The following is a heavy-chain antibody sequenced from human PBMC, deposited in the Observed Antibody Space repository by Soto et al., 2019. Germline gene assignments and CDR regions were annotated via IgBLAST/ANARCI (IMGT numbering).Heavy chain of an antibody. CDR2: VSIGGST. V-gene: IGHV3-23*01. CDR1: GFTFSSYA. D-gene: IGHD2-15*01. Sequence: VQLLESGGGLVQPEGSLRLSCAASGFTFSSYAMGWVRQGPGKGLGWVAVVSIGGSTHYADSVRGRFTISRDNSKNTLSLQMNSLTAEDTAVYFCAKRRGAGGHFDYWGQGALVTVSS. J-gene: IGHJ4*02. CDR3: AKRRGAGGHFDY.